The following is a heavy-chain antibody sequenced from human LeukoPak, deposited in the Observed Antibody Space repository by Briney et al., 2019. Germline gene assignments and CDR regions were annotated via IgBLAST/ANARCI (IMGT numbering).Heavy chain of an antibody. Sequence: SETLSLTCAVSDYSISSGFYWGWIRQPPGKGLEWIGSISHRGSTYYNPSLKSRVTISVDTSNNQFSLNLWSVTAADTAVYYCARDLSGGTHDYWGQGTLVTVSS. V-gene: IGHV4-38-2*02. CDR2: ISHRGST. CDR1: DYSISSGFY. J-gene: IGHJ4*02. CDR3: ARDLSGGTHDY. D-gene: IGHD1-26*01.